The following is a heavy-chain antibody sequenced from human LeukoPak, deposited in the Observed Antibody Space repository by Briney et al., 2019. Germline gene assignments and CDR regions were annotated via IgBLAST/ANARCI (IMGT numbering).Heavy chain of an antibody. D-gene: IGHD3-9*01. CDR2: ISYDGSNK. CDR3: AEEILRYFDWPSRGYGMDV. J-gene: IGHJ6*02. Sequence: GGSLRLSCAASGFTFNNYGMHWVRQAPGKGLEWVAVISYDGSNKYYADSVKGRFTISRDNSKNTLYLQMNSLRAEDTAVYYCAEEILRYFDWPSRGYGMDVWGQGTTVTVSS. CDR1: GFTFNNYG. V-gene: IGHV3-30*18.